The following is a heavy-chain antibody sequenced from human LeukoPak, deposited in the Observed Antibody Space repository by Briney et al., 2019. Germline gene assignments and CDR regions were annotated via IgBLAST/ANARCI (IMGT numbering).Heavy chain of an antibody. J-gene: IGHJ3*02. CDR2: IHYSGST. CDR3: ARERPTTVTTYDAFDI. V-gene: IGHV4-59*12. D-gene: IGHD4-17*01. CDR1: GGSITNYY. Sequence: SETLSLTCTVSGGSITNYYWSWIRQPPGKGLEWIGYIHYSGSTKYKSSLKSRVTISVDTSKNQFSLKLSSVTAADTAVYYCARERPTTVTTYDAFDIWGQGTMVTVSS.